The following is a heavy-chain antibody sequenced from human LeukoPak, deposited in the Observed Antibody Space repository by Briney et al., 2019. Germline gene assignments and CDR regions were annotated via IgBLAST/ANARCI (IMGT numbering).Heavy chain of an antibody. Sequence: PGGSLRLSCAAAGFTFSSYWMHWIRQAPGKVRVWVSRINRDGSSTSYADSVKGRFNISRDKDKNTLYLQMNSLRAEDTAVYYCAREEGDGYNWFWFDPWGQGTLVTVSS. CDR1: GFTFSSYW. V-gene: IGHV3-74*01. CDR2: INRDGSST. J-gene: IGHJ5*02. CDR3: AREEGDGYNWFWFDP. D-gene: IGHD5-24*01.